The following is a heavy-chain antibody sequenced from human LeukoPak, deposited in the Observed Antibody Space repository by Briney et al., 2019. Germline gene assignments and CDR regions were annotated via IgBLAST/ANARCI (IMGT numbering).Heavy chain of an antibody. D-gene: IGHD2-15*01. V-gene: IGHV5-51*01. CDR2: IYPGDSDT. CDR1: GYSFTSYW. CDR3: ARSLGYCSGGSCYSSWFDP. J-gene: IGHJ5*02. Sequence: GESLKISCKGSGYSFTSYWIGWVRQMPGKGLEWMGIIYPGDSDTRYSSSFQGQVTISADKSISTAYLQWSSLKASDTAMYYCARSLGYCSGGSCYSSWFDPWGQGTLVTVSS.